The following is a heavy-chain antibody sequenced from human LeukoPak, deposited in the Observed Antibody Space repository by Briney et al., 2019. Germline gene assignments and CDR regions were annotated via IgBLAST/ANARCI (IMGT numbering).Heavy chain of an antibody. Sequence: PSKTLSLTCTVSGYSISSGHYWGWIRQPPGKGLEWIGSMYHSGSTYYNPPLKSRVTISVDTSKNQFSLKLSSVTAADTAVYYCARQGRSYYYYMDVWGKGTTVTISS. CDR1: GYSISSGHY. V-gene: IGHV4-38-2*02. CDR3: ARQGRSYYYYMDV. CDR2: MYHSGST. J-gene: IGHJ6*03.